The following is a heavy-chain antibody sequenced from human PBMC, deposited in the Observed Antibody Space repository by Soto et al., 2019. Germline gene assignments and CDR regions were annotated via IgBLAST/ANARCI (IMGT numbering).Heavy chain of an antibody. CDR3: AAAPRY. V-gene: IGHV4-59*01. D-gene: IGHD2-15*01. J-gene: IGHJ4*02. Sequence: QVQLQESSPGLVKPSETLSLTCSVSGGSISGYYWSWIRQTPEKGLEWIGYIYYSGSTNYNPSLKSRVTMLIDMSKNQFSLKLTSVSAADTAVYYCAAAPRYWGQGILVTVSS. CDR1: GGSISGYY. CDR2: IYYSGST.